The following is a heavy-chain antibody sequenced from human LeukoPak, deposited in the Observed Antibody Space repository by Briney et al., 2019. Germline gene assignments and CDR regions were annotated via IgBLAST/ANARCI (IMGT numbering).Heavy chain of an antibody. CDR2: IYPGDSDT. J-gene: IGHJ6*02. Sequence: KVSCKVSGYTLTELSMHWVRQAPGKGLEWMGIIYPGDSDTRYSPSFQGQVTISADKSISTAYLQWSSLKASDTAMYYCARFRPAASGWVDVWGQGTTVTVSS. CDR1: GYTLTELS. V-gene: IGHV5-51*01. D-gene: IGHD2-2*01. CDR3: ARFRPAASGWVDV.